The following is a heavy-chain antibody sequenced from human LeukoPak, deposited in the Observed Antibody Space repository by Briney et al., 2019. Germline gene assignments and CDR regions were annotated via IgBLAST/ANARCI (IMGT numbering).Heavy chain of an antibody. Sequence: PGGSLRLSCAASGFTFSSYAMSWVRQAPGKGLEWVSAISGSGGSTYYADSVKGRVTISRDNSKNTLYLQMNSLRAEDTAVYYCATHGSYYYDSSGYYPPFDYWGQGTLVTVSS. J-gene: IGHJ4*02. CDR3: ATHGSYYYDSSGYYPPFDY. CDR2: ISGSGGST. V-gene: IGHV3-23*01. D-gene: IGHD3-22*01. CDR1: GFTFSSYA.